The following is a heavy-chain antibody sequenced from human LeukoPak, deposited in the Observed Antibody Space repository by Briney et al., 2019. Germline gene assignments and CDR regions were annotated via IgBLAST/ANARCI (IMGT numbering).Heavy chain of an antibody. D-gene: IGHD3-22*01. CDR3: ASAQYYYDSSGYYIDAFDI. J-gene: IGHJ3*02. V-gene: IGHV4-39*01. CDR1: GGSISSSSYY. CDR2: IYYSGST. Sequence: SETLSLTCIVSGGSISSSSYYWGWIRQPPGKGLEWIGSIYYSGSTYYNPSLKSRVTISVDTSKNQFSLKLSSVTAADTAVYYCASAQYYYDSSGYYIDAFDIWGQGTMVTVSS.